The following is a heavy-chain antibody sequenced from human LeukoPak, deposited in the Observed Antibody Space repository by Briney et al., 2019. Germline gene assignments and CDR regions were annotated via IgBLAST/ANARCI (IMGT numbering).Heavy chain of an antibody. CDR3: AKGNYQYDSSAITSDS. D-gene: IGHD3-22*01. J-gene: IGHJ4*03. Sequence: GGSLRLSCAASGFTFSSDGIDWVRQAPGKRLEWVAVIWYDGSKKYYADSVQGRFTISRYNSKNTLYLQMNSLRAEDTAVYYCAKGNYQYDSSAITSDSSGPGSLLTVSS. CDR2: IWYDGSKK. CDR1: GFTFSSDG. V-gene: IGHV3-33*06.